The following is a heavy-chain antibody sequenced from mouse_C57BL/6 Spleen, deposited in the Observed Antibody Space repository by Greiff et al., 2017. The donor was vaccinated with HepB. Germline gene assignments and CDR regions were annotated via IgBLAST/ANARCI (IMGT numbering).Heavy chain of an antibody. D-gene: IGHD2-3*01. J-gene: IGHJ4*01. V-gene: IGHV5-17*01. CDR2: ISSGSSTI. Sequence: EVMLVESGGGLVKPGGSLKLSCAASGFTFSDYGMHWVRQAPEKGLEWVAYISSGSSTIYYADTVKGRFTISRDTAKNTLFLQMTSLRSEDTAMYYCARDGYPYYAMDYWGQGTSVTVSS. CDR1: GFTFSDYG. CDR3: ARDGYPYYAMDY.